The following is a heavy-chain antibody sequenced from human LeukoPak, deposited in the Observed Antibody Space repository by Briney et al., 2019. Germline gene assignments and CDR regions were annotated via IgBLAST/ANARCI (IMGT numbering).Heavy chain of an antibody. Sequence: PSETLSITCAVYGGSFSGYYWSWIRQPPGKGLEWIGEINHSGSTNYNPSLKSRVTISVDTSKNQFSLKLSSVTAADTAVYYCARGHYSYDFWSGYYPYGMDVWGQGTTVTVSS. CDR1: GGSFSGYY. D-gene: IGHD3-3*01. CDR3: ARGHYSYDFWSGYYPYGMDV. J-gene: IGHJ6*02. V-gene: IGHV4-34*01. CDR2: INHSGST.